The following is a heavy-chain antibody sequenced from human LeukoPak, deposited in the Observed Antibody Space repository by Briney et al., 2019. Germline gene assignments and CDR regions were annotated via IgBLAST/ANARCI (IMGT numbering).Heavy chain of an antibody. CDR2: ISGSGGST. J-gene: IGHJ4*02. V-gene: IGHV3-23*01. Sequence: GGSLRLSCAVSGFTFSSSAMSWVRQAPGKGLEWVSGISGSGGSTYYADSVKGRFTISRDNSKNTLYLQMNSLRAEDTAEYYCAKGPYSSSWDYFDYWGKGTLVTVSS. CDR3: AKGPYSSSWDYFDY. CDR1: GFTFSSSA. D-gene: IGHD6-13*01.